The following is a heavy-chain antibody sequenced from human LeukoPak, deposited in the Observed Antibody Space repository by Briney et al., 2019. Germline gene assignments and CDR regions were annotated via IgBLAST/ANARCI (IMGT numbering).Heavy chain of an antibody. CDR3: ARRRSCSGGSCYEDFDY. CDR1: GYSFTSYW. D-gene: IGHD2-15*01. V-gene: IGHV5-51*01. J-gene: IGHJ4*02. CDR2: IYPGDSDT. Sequence: LGESLKISCKGSGYSFTSYWIGWVRQMPGKGLEWMGIIYPGDSDTRYSPSFRGQVTISADKTISAAYLQWSSLKASDTAMYYCARRRSCSGGSCYEDFDYWGQGTLVTVSS.